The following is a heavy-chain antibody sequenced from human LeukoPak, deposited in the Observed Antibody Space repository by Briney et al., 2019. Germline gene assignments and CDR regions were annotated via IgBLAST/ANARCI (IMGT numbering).Heavy chain of an antibody. CDR1: GFTFSNDS. CDR3: TTVVVTMVRGVRDY. D-gene: IGHD3-10*01. Sequence: GGSLRLSCAASGFTFSNDSMSWVRQAPGKGLEWVGRINSSTDGGTKEYAATVRVRFTISRDKSKNTLYLEINSLKTEDTAECYCTTVVVTMVRGVRDYWGPRTQVTAS. J-gene: IGHJ4*01. V-gene: IGHV3-15*01. CDR2: INSSTDGGTK.